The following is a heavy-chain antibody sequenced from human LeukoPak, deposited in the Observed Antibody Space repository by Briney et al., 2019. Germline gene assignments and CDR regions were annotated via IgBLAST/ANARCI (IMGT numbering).Heavy chain of an antibody. CDR1: GGSISSSSYY. J-gene: IGHJ4*02. V-gene: IGHV4-39*01. CDR2: IYYSGST. Sequence: SETLSLTCTVSGGSISSSSYYWGWIRQPPGKGLEWIGSIYYSGSTYYNPSLKSRVTISVDTSKNQFSLKLSSVTAADTAIYYCARSIATTGTGYRGQGTLVTVSS. CDR3: ARSIATTGTGY. D-gene: IGHD6-13*01.